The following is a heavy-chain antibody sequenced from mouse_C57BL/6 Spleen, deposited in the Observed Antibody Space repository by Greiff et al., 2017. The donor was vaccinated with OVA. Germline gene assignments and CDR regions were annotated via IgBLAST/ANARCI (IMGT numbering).Heavy chain of an antibody. J-gene: IGHJ4*01. D-gene: IGHD4-1*01. V-gene: IGHV5-17*01. CDR3: ARNWGYAMDY. CDR1: GFTFSDYG. CDR2: ISTGSSTI. Sequence: EVKVVESGGGLVKPGGSLKLSCAASGFTFSDYGMHWVRQAPEKGLEWVAYISTGSSTIYYADTVKGRFTISRDNAKNTLFLQMTSLRSEDTAMYYCARNWGYAMDYWGEGTSVTASS.